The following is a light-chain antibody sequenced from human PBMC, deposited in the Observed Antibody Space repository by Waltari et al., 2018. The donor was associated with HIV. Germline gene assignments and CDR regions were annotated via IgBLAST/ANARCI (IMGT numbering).Light chain of an antibody. CDR1: SSDVGGYNY. Sequence: QSALTQPASVSGSPGQSTTIPCPGTSSDVGGYNYVSWYQQHPGTAPKLMIYEVSNRPSGVSNRFSGSKSGNTASLTISGLQAEDEADYYCSSYTSSSTWVFGGGTKLTVL. CDR2: EVS. V-gene: IGLV2-14*01. J-gene: IGLJ3*02. CDR3: SSYTSSSTWV.